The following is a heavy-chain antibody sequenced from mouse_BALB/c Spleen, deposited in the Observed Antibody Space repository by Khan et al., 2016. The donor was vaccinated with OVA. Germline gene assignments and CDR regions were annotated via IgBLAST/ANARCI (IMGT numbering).Heavy chain of an antibody. CDR2: IYPSDSYT. V-gene: IGHV1-69*02. CDR3: TREGRLHYYAMDY. D-gene: IGHD2-14*01. Sequence: QVQLKQSGAELVRPGASVKLSCKASGYTFTNSWINWVKQRPGQGLEWIGNIYPSDSYTNYNQNFKDKATLTVDKSSTTAYMHLSSPTSEDSAVXYSTREGRLHYYAMDYWGQGTSVTVSS. J-gene: IGHJ4*01. CDR1: GYTFTNSW.